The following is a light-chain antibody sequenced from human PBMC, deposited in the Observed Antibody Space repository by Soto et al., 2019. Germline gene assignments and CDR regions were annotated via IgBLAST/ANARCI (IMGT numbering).Light chain of an antibody. J-gene: IGKJ4*01. CDR3: QQYNKWRPLT. CDR2: VAS. Sequence: EIVMTQSPATLSVSPGEIATLSCRASQSVSSSFAWYQQKPGQTPMLLIYVASTKATGIPARFSGSGSGTEITLFCSCLHSEDFDVYYCQQYNKWRPLTFGGGTKVEIK. CDR1: QSVSSS. V-gene: IGKV3-15*01.